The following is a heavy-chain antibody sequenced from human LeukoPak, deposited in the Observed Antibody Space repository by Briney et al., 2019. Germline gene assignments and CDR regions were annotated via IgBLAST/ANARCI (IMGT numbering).Heavy chain of an antibody. Sequence: ASVKVSCKASGYTFTSYGTSWVRQAPGQGLEWMGWISAYNGNTNYAQKLQGRVTMTTDTSTSTAYMELRSLRSDDTAVYYCARDRRIAAADPDAFDIWGQGTMVTVSS. V-gene: IGHV1-18*01. D-gene: IGHD6-13*01. CDR3: ARDRRIAAADPDAFDI. CDR1: GYTFTSYG. J-gene: IGHJ3*02. CDR2: ISAYNGNT.